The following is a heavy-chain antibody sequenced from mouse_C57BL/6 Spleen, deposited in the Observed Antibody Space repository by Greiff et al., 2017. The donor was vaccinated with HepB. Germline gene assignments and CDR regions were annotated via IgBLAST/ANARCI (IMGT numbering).Heavy chain of an antibody. CDR1: GFNIKDYY. V-gene: IGHV14-2*01. CDR2: IDPEDGET. Sequence: VHVKQSGAELVKPGASVKLSCTASGFNIKDYYMHWVKQRTEQGLEWIGRIDPEDGETKYAPKFQGKATITADTSSNTAYLQLSSLTSEDTAVYYCARGTVVATDYAMDYWGQGTSVTVSS. CDR3: ARGTVVATDYAMDY. J-gene: IGHJ4*01. D-gene: IGHD1-1*01.